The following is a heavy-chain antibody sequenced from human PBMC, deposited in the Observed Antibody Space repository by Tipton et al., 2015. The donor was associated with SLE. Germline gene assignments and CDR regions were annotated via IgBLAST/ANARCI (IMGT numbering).Heavy chain of an antibody. Sequence: SLRLSCAASGFTFSSYWMHWVRQAPGKGLVWVSRIISDGSSTSYADSVKGRFTISRDNSKNTLYLQMNSLRAEDTAVYYCAKEDSLSSPISLWGQGTLVTVSS. D-gene: IGHD6-19*01. V-gene: IGHV3-74*01. CDR3: AKEDSLSSPISL. CDR2: IISDGSST. J-gene: IGHJ4*02. CDR1: GFTFSSYW.